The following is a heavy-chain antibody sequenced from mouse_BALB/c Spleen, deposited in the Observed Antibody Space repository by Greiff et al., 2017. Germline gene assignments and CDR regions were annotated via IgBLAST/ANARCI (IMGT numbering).Heavy chain of an antibody. V-gene: IGHV3-2*02. CDR3: ARGYGSSYYFDY. CDR2: ISYSGST. D-gene: IGHD1-1*01. J-gene: IGHJ2*01. Sequence: ESGPGLVKPSQSLSLTCTVTGYSITSDYAWNWIRQFPGNKLEWMGYISYSGSTSYNPSLKSRISITRDTSKNQFFLQLNSVTTEDTATYYCARGYGSSYYFDYWGQGTTLTVSS. CDR1: GYSITSDYA.